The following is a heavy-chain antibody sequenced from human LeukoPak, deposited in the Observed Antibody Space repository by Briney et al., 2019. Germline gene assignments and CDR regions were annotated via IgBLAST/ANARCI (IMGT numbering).Heavy chain of an antibody. D-gene: IGHD3-3*01. Sequence: SVKVSCKASGGTFSSYAISWVRQAPGQGLEWMGGIIPIFGTANYAQKFQGRVTITADESTSTAYMELSSLRSEDTAVYYCARMYYDFWSGYFGLDDAFDIWDQGTMVTVSS. CDR3: ARMYYDFWSGYFGLDDAFDI. CDR1: GGTFSSYA. V-gene: IGHV1-69*13. CDR2: IIPIFGTA. J-gene: IGHJ3*02.